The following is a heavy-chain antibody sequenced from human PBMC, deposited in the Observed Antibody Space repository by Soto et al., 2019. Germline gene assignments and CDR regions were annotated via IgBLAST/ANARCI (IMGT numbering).Heavy chain of an antibody. Sequence: SETLSLTCTVSGGSISSYYWSWIRQPPGKGLEWIGYIYYSGSTNYNPSLKSRVTISVDTSKNQFSLKLSSVTAADTAVYYCARAMTTVTRTYYYYGMDVWGQGTTVTAP. CDR3: ARAMTTVTRTYYYYGMDV. V-gene: IGHV4-59*01. D-gene: IGHD4-17*01. J-gene: IGHJ6*02. CDR2: IYYSGST. CDR1: GGSISSYY.